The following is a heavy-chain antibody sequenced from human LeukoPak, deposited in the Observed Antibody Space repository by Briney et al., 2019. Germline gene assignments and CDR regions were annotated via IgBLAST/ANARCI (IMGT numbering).Heavy chain of an antibody. CDR3: ARHLAGTFDY. J-gene: IGHJ4*02. CDR1: GGSFSGYY. CDR2: INHSGST. Sequence: SETLSLTCAVYGGSFSGYYWSWIRQPPGKGLEWIGEINHSGSTYYNPSLKSRVTISVDTSKNQFSLKLSSVTAADTAVYYCARHLAGTFDYWGQGTLVTVSS. D-gene: IGHD6-19*01. V-gene: IGHV4-34*01.